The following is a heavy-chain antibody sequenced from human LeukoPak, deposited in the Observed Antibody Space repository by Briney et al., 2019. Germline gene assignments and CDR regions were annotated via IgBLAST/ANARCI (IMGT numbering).Heavy chain of an antibody. CDR3: TKDRHSSGWPNWFDP. CDR1: GFTFSIYD. D-gene: IGHD6-19*01. J-gene: IGHJ5*02. Sequence: PGGSLRLSCRGSGFTFSIYDMSWVRQAPGKGLEWVSSISGDAVSKYYAESVRGRFTISRDNSKDTLYLQMNSLRAEDTALYFCTKDRHSSGWPNWFDPWGQGSLVIVSS. V-gene: IGHV3-23*01. CDR2: ISGDAVSK.